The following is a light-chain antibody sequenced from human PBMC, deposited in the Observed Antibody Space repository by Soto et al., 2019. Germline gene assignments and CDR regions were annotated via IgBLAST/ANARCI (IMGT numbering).Light chain of an antibody. CDR2: KAS. CDR3: QQYNSYPYT. Sequence: DIQMTQSPSTLSASIGDRVTITCRASQSISDWLAWYQQKPGKAPKVLIYKASGLESGVPSRFSGSGSGTEFTLTISSLQSDDFAIYLCQQYNSYPYTFGQGTKLQIK. J-gene: IGKJ2*01. CDR1: QSISDW. V-gene: IGKV1-5*03.